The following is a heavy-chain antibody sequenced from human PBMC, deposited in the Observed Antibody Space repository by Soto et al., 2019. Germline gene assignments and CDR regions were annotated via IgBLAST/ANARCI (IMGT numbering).Heavy chain of an antibody. CDR2: IYYSGST. J-gene: IGHJ4*02. Sequence: SETLSLTCTVSGGSISSYYWSWIRQPPGKGLEWIGYIYYSGSTNYNPSLKSRVTISVDTSKNQFSLKLSSVTAADTAVYYCDRVPEYWGQGTLVTVSS. V-gene: IGHV4-59*01. CDR3: DRVPEY. CDR1: GGSISSYY.